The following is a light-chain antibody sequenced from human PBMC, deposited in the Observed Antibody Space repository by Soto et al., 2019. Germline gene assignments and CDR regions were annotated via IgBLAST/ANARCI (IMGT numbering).Light chain of an antibody. V-gene: IGKV3-15*01. CDR1: QSISDT. CDR3: QQYDNLLGT. Sequence: EIVMTQSPATLSVSPGGRATLSCRASQSISDTLAWYQQKPGQAPRLLIYGASTRATGLPARFSGSGSGTDFTFTISSLQPEDIATYYCQQYDNLLGTFGGGTKVDI. J-gene: IGKJ4*01. CDR2: GAS.